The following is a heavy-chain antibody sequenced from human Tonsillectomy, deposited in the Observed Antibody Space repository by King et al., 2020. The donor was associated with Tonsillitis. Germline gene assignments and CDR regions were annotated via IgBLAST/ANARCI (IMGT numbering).Heavy chain of an antibody. D-gene: IGHD3-16*01. Sequence: QLVQSGSEVKKPGASVKVSCKASGYTFTNSDINWVRQATGQGLEWMGWMNPNSGNTGFAQKFQDRVTMTRNTSINTAYMELSSLRSEDTAVYYCSRVLRGILDFWGQGTLVTVSS. CDR1: GYTFTNSD. CDR2: MNPNSGNT. CDR3: SRVLRGILDF. J-gene: IGHJ4*02. V-gene: IGHV1-8*02.